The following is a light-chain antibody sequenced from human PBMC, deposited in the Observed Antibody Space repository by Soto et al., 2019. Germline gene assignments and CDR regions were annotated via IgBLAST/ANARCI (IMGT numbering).Light chain of an antibody. CDR2: LNSDGSH. V-gene: IGLV4-69*01. CDR3: QTWGTDIVV. Sequence: QPVLTQSPSASASLGASVKLTCTLSSGHSNYSIAWHQQQPEKGPRYLMRLNSDGSHSKGDGIPDRFSASNSGAERYLTISSLQSEDEADYYCQTWGTDIVVFGGGTKLTVL. CDR1: SGHSNYS. J-gene: IGLJ3*02.